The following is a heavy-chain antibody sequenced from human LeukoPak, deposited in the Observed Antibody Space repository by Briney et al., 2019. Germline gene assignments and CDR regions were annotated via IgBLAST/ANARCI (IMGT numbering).Heavy chain of an antibody. CDR3: ATGGGIAVAHA. CDR1: GGSISSSRNY. Sequence: SETLSLTCTVSGGSISSSRNYWGWIRQPPGKGLEWIASIYHSGTTYYNPSLKSRVTIFVHTSDNQFSLKLSSVTAADTAAYYCATGGGIAVAHAWGQGIVVTVSS. V-gene: IGHV4-39*01. D-gene: IGHD6-19*01. CDR2: IYHSGTT. J-gene: IGHJ4*02.